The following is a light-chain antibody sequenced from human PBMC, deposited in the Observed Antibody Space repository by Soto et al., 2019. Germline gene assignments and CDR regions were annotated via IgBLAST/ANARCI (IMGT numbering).Light chain of an antibody. V-gene: IGLV2-14*01. J-gene: IGLJ1*01. Sequence: QSALTQPRSVSGSPGQSVSISCTGTSSDVGRYSYVSWYQQHPGKAPKLMIYDVSNRPSGVSNRFSGSKSGNTASLTISGLQAEDEAEYYCSSSTSNTTPFVFGTGTKVTVL. CDR1: SSDVGRYSY. CDR3: SSSTSNTTPFV. CDR2: DVS.